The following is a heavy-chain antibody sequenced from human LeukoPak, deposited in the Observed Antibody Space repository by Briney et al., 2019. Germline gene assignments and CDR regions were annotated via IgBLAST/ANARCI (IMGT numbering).Heavy chain of an antibody. CDR3: ARRSGIAVAGAFDY. Sequence: GGSLRLSCAASGFTFSSSAMSWVRQAPGKGLEWVSNISGSGSGGSTYYADSVKGRFTISRDNSKNTLYLQMNSLRAEDTAVYYCARRSGIAVAGAFDYWGQGTLVTVSS. V-gene: IGHV3-23*01. D-gene: IGHD6-19*01. CDR1: GFTFSSSA. J-gene: IGHJ4*02. CDR2: ISGSGSGGST.